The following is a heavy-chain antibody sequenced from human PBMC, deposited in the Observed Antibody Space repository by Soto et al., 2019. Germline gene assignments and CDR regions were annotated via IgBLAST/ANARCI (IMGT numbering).Heavy chain of an antibody. J-gene: IGHJ3*02. V-gene: IGHV4-34*01. Sequence: PSETLSLTCAVYVGSFSGYYWSWIRQPPGKGLEWIGEINHSGSTNYNPSLKSRVTISVDTSKNQFSLKLSSVTAADTAVYYCARVLRPRNYDILTGRSQDAFDIWGQGTMVTVSS. CDR2: INHSGST. CDR1: VGSFSGYY. CDR3: ARVLRPRNYDILTGRSQDAFDI. D-gene: IGHD3-9*01.